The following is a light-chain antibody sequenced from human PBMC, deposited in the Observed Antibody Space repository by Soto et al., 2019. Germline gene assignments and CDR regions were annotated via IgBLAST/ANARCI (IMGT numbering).Light chain of an antibody. J-gene: IGKJ4*01. CDR3: QQVNSFPFT. Sequence: DIQMTHSPSSVSASIGHRLTITCRASQGISNWLAWYQQKPGEVPQLLIYAVSSLQTGVPSRFSGSGSWTDFTLTISSLQPEGFGTYYCQQVNSFPFTFRGGTKGEI. CDR2: AVS. V-gene: IGKV1-12*01. CDR1: QGISNW.